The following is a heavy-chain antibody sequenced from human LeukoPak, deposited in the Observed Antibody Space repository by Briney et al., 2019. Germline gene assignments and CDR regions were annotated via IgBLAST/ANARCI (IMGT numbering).Heavy chain of an antibody. CDR3: ARAPLGSPAWFDP. CDR2: IYTSGST. D-gene: IGHD1-26*01. V-gene: IGHV4-61*02. Sequence: SQTLSLTCTVSGGSISSGSYYWSWIRQPAGKGLEWIGRIYTSGSTNYNPSLKSRVTITVDTSKNQFSLKLSSVTAADTAVYYCARAPLGSPAWFDPWGQGTLVTVSS. J-gene: IGHJ5*02. CDR1: GGSISSGSYY.